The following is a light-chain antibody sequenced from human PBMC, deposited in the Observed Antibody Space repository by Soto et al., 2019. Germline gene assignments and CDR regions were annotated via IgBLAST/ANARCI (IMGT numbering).Light chain of an antibody. CDR3: QQLSTYPST. CDR1: QTISSW. V-gene: IGKV1-5*01. CDR2: DAS. Sequence: DIQMTQSPFTLSASVGDRVTITCRASQTISSWLAWYQQIPGKAPKLLIYDASNLESGVPSRFSGSGAGTDCTRTISSLQAEDVATDYCQQLSTYPSTFGGGTKVDIK. J-gene: IGKJ4*01.